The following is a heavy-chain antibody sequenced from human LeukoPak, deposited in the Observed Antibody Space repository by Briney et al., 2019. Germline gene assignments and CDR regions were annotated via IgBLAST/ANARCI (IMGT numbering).Heavy chain of an antibody. D-gene: IGHD1-26*01. J-gene: IGHJ4*02. CDR1: GFTVSSNY. CDR2: IYSGGST. Sequence: PGGSLRLSCAASGFTVSSNYMSWVRQAPGKGLEWVSVIYSGGSTYYADSVKGRFTISRDNAKNTLYLQMNSLRVEDTAVYYCARAVHEWELLPGYYFDYWGQGTLVTVSS. CDR3: ARAVHEWELLPGYYFDY. V-gene: IGHV3-53*01.